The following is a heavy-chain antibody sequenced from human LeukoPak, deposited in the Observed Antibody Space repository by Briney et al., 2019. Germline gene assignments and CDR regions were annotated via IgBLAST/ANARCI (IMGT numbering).Heavy chain of an antibody. J-gene: IGHJ4*02. Sequence: GGSLRLSCAASGFTFSSYAMHWVRQAPGKGLEWVAVISYDGSNKYYADSVKGRFTISRDNSKNTLYPQMNSLRAEDTAVYYCAREGSVAVNWGQGTLVTVSS. CDR2: ISYDGSNK. CDR3: AREGSVAVN. D-gene: IGHD6-19*01. CDR1: GFTFSSYA. V-gene: IGHV3-30-3*01.